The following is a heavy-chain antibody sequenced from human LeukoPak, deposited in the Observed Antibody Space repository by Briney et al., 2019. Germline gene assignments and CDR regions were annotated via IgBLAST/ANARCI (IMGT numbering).Heavy chain of an antibody. D-gene: IGHD6-19*01. J-gene: IGHJ4*02. CDR2: IGSSGSTK. Sequence: GGSLRLSCAVSGFPFSFYEVNWARQAPGQGLEWVSNIGSSGSTKYYADSVKGRFSISRDNAKSSLYLHMNGLRVEDTAVYYCALLAVASDFDYWGQGALVTVSS. CDR3: ALLAVASDFDY. V-gene: IGHV3-48*03. CDR1: GFPFSFYE.